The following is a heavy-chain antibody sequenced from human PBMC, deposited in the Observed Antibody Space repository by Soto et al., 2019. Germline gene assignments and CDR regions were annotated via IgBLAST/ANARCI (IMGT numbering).Heavy chain of an antibody. J-gene: IGHJ4*02. CDR1: GGSINNGDYY. V-gene: IGHV4-30-4*01. CDR3: VRYYGARVYFDY. CDR2: IYYSGST. Sequence: QVQLQESGPGLVKPSQTLSLTCTVSGGSINNGDYYWSWIRQPPEKGLEWIGYIYYSGSTYYNPSLKSRVTISIDTSMNQFSLNLNSVTAADTAGYYCVRYYGARVYFDYWGQGSLVTVSS. D-gene: IGHD4-17*01.